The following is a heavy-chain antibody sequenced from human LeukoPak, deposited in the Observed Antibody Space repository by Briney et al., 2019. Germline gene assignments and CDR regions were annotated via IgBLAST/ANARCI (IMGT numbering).Heavy chain of an antibody. V-gene: IGHV3-48*01. J-gene: IGHJ4*02. D-gene: IGHD6-19*01. CDR3: ASEIAVAGEGFDY. CDR1: GFTFSSYS. CDR2: ISSSSSTI. Sequence: GGSLRLSCAASGFTFSSYSMNRVRQAPGKGLEWVSYISSSSSTIYYADSVKGRFTISRDNAKNSLYLQMNSLRAEDTAVYYCASEIAVAGEGFDYWGQGTLVTVSS.